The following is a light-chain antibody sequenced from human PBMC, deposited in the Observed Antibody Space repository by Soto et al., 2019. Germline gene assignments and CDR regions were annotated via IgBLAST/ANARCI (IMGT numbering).Light chain of an antibody. CDR3: NSFRVRHLYV. J-gene: IGLJ1*01. Sequence: QSVLSQPASVSGSPGQTITISCTGTSTDVGGYNAVSWYQHHPGKAPKLIIYEVTHRPSGVSDRFSASKSGNTASLTISGLQAEDEADYYCNSFRVRHLYVFGTGTKATVL. V-gene: IGLV2-14*01. CDR2: EVT. CDR1: STDVGGYNA.